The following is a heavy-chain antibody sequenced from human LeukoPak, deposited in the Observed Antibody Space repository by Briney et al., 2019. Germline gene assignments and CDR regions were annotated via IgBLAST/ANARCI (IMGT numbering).Heavy chain of an antibody. CDR3: ATTLRATDDDYYGMDV. J-gene: IGHJ6*02. CDR2: ISAYNGNT. D-gene: IGHD1-1*01. CDR1: GYTFTSYG. Sequence: AASVKVSCKASGYTFTSYGISWVRQAPGQGLEWMGWISAYNGNTNYAQKLQGRVTMTTDTSTSTAYMKVSGLRSDDTAVYFCATTLRATDDDYYGMDVWGQGTTVTVSS. V-gene: IGHV1-18*01.